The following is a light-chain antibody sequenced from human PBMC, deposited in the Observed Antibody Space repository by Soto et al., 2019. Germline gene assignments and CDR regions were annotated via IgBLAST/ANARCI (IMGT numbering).Light chain of an antibody. CDR3: QQYKNWWT. J-gene: IGKJ1*01. Sequence: IVLTQSPATLSVSPGERATLSCRASQSISSNLAWYQQKPGQAPRLLMFGANTRATGIPARFSGSGSGTEFTLTISSLQSEDFAVYYCQQYKNWWTFGQGTKVDIK. CDR1: QSISSN. V-gene: IGKV3-15*01. CDR2: GAN.